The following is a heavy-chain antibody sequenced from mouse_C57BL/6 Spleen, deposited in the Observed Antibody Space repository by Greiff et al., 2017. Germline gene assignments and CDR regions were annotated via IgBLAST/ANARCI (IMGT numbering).Heavy chain of an antibody. V-gene: IGHV5-6*01. CDR3: ARQAEHYAMDY. J-gene: IGHJ4*01. CDR2: ISSGGSYT. CDR1: GFTFSSYG. Sequence: EVQGEESGGDLVKPGASLKLSCAASGFTFSSYGMSWVRQTPDKRLEWVGTISSGGSYTYYPDSVKGRFTISRDKAKNTLYLQMSSLKSEDTAMYYCARQAEHYAMDYWGQGTSVTVSS.